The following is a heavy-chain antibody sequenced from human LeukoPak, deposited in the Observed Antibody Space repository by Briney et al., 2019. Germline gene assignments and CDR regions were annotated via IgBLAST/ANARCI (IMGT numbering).Heavy chain of an antibody. CDR1: GFTFSSYG. D-gene: IGHD3-10*01. V-gene: IGHV3-30*18. J-gene: IGHJ6*04. CDR3: AKVIVAWDGSGSMLYYGMDV. CDR2: ISYDGSNK. Sequence: PGRPLRLSCAASGFTFSSYGMHWVRQAPGKGLEWVAVISYDGSNKYYADSVKGRFTISRDNSKNTLYLQMNSLRAEDTAVYYCAKVIVAWDGSGSMLYYGMDVWGKGTTVTVSS.